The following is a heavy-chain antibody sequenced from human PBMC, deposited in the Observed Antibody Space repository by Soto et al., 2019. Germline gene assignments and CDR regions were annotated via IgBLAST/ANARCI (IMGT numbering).Heavy chain of an antibody. V-gene: IGHV3-11*01. Sequence: GGSLRLSCTVSGFAFRHNYLTWIRQAPGKGLEWLSYISTSGSPAYYADSVKGRFTISRDNSKNTLYLQMNSLRAEDTAVYYCAKGRNSYVPNWFDPWGQGTLVTVSS. CDR2: ISTSGSPA. CDR1: GFAFRHNY. CDR3: AKGRNSYVPNWFDP. D-gene: IGHD5-18*01. J-gene: IGHJ5*02.